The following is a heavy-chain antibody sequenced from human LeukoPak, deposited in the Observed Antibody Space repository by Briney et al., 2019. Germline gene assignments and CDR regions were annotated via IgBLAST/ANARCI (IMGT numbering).Heavy chain of an antibody. V-gene: IGHV4-30-4*07. D-gene: IGHD2-2*01. J-gene: IGHJ4*02. CDR2: IYYSGTT. CDR3: ASTRNAVLPTALDY. Sequence: SQTLSLTCAVSGGSFSSGGYSWSWIRQPPGKGLDWIGYIYYSGTTHYNPSLKSRITISLDTSKNQFSLKLSSVTAADTAVYYCASTRNAVLPTALDYWGQGTLVTVSS. CDR1: GGSFSSGGYS.